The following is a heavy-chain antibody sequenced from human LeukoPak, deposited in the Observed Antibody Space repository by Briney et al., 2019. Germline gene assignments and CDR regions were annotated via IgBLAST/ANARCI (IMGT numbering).Heavy chain of an antibody. CDR1: GYTFTSYY. J-gene: IGHJ4*02. CDR2: INPSGGST. V-gene: IGHV1-46*01. D-gene: IGHD3-9*01. CDR3: ARVGQLTGHYDY. Sequence: GASVKVSCKASGYTFTSYYMHWVRQAPGQGLERMGIINPSGGSTSYAQKFQGRVAMTRDTSTSTVYMELSSLRSEDTAVYYCARVGQLTGHYDYWGQGTLVTVSS.